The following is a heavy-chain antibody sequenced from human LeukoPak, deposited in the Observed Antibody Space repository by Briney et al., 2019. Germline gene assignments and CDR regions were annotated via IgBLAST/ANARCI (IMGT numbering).Heavy chain of an antibody. CDR1: GFSLSNIRMG. D-gene: IGHD5-24*01. J-gene: IGHJ2*01. V-gene: IGHV2-26*01. CDR2: IYSDDGN. Sequence: SGPTLVNPTETLTLTCTVSGFSLSNIRMGMSWIRQPPGKALEWLAHIYSDDGNSYSTSLKSRLTISKDTSKSQVVLTMTNMDPVDTATYYCARLVRDGYNTNWYFDLWGRGTLVTVSS. CDR3: ARLVRDGYNTNWYFDL.